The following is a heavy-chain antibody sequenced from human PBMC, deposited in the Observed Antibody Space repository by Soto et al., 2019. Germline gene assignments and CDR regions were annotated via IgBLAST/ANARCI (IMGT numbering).Heavy chain of an antibody. CDR2: ISAYKGNT. D-gene: IGHD2-15*01. Sequence: QVQLVQSGAEAKKPGASVKVSCKDAVHTFTSYGINWVRPAPGQRREWIGWISAYKGNTNYAQKLQGRVTMTTDTYTSTADMELRSLGSGDTAVYYCARDGYCSCGSCYFYGGQGTLFTVSS. CDR1: VHTFTSYG. CDR3: ARDGYCSCGSCYFY. J-gene: IGHJ4*02. V-gene: IGHV1-18*01.